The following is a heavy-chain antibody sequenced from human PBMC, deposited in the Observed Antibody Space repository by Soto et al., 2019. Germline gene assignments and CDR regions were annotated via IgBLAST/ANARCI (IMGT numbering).Heavy chain of an antibody. Sequence: QVQLQEADPGLVKPSETLSLTCTVSGASISSTGHQWAWIRQPPGKGLEWIGIIYYNGRTNYNPSLKGRVTITVDTSRNQFSLKLTSVSATDTAVYFCARQNYCGHSTCYGYWGQGTLVAVSS. CDR1: GASISSTGHQ. V-gene: IGHV4-39*01. CDR3: ARQNYCGHSTCYGY. D-gene: IGHD2-2*01. J-gene: IGHJ4*02. CDR2: IYYNGRT.